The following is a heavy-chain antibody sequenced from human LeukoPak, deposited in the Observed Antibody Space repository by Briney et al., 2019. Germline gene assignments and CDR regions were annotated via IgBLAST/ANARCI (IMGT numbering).Heavy chain of an antibody. J-gene: IGHJ2*01. D-gene: IGHD6-13*01. V-gene: IGHV1-69*06. CDR2: IIPIFGTA. Sequence: GSSVKVSCKASGGTFSSYAISWVRQAPGQGLEWMGGIIPIFGTANYAQKFQGRVTITADKSTSTAYMELSSLRSEDTAVYYCARDSSSWDGNVGSYFDLWGRGTLVTVSS. CDR3: ARDSSSWDGNVGSYFDL. CDR1: GGTFSSYA.